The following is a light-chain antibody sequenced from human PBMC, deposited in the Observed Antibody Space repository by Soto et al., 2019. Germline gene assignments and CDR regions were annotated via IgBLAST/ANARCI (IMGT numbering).Light chain of an antibody. J-gene: IGLJ3*02. CDR1: NIGRKN. CDR2: DDS. V-gene: IGLV3-21*02. Sequence: SYELTQPPSVSVAPGQTARITCGGSNIGRKNVHWYQQKPGQAPVLAVFDDSDRPSGIPERFSVSNSGDTATLTISRVEAGDEADYYCQVWDSDTFLWVFGGGTKVTVL. CDR3: QVWDSDTFLWV.